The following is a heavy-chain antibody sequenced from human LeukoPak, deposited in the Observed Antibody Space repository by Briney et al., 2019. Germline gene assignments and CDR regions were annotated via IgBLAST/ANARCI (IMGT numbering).Heavy chain of an antibody. CDR3: ARWVVATMFDY. CDR1: GFIFSAYG. J-gene: IGHJ4*02. Sequence: GGSLRLSCAASGFIFSAYGMHWVRQAPGKGLEWVAFIRYDGSNKYYADSVKGRFTISRDNSKNTLYLQMNSLRDEDTAVYYCARWVVATMFDYWGQGTLVTVSS. D-gene: IGHD5-12*01. CDR2: IRYDGSNK. V-gene: IGHV3-30*02.